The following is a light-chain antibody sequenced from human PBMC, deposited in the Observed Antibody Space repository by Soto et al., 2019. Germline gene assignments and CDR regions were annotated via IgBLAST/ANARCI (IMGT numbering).Light chain of an antibody. CDR3: QQYGSSAWT. CDR2: GAS. V-gene: IGKV3-20*01. CDR1: QSVSSN. Sequence: EIVMTQSPATLCVSPGERATLSCSASQSVSSNLAWYQQKPGQAPRLLIYGASSRATGIPDRFSGSGSGTDFTLTISRLEPEDFAVYYCQQYGSSAWTFGQGTKVDIK. J-gene: IGKJ1*01.